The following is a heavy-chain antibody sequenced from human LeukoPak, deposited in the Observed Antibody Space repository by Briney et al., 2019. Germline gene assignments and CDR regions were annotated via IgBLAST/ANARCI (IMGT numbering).Heavy chain of an antibody. CDR3: AREDFWSGYYRSNWFDP. CDR2: INHSGST. J-gene: IGHJ5*02. V-gene: IGHV4-34*01. D-gene: IGHD3-3*01. Sequence: SETLSLTCAVYGGSFSGYYWSWIRQPPGKWLEWIGEINHSGSTNYNPSLKSRVTISVDTSKNQFSLKLSSVTAADTAVYYCAREDFWSGYYRSNWFDPWGQGTLVTVSS. CDR1: GGSFSGYY.